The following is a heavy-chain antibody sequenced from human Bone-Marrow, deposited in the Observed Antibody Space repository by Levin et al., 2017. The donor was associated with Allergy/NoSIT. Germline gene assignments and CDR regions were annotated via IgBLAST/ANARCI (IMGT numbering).Heavy chain of an antibody. CDR2: IWYDGSNK. CDR3: ARDSPPSSSWYYFDY. CDR1: GFTFSSYG. J-gene: IGHJ4*02. D-gene: IGHD6-13*01. V-gene: IGHV3-33*01. Sequence: GGSLRLSCAASGFTFSSYGMHWVRQAPGKGLEWVAVIWYDGSNKYYADSVKGRFTISRDNSKNTLYLQMNSLRAEDTAVYYCARDSPPSSSWYYFDYWGQGTLVTVSS.